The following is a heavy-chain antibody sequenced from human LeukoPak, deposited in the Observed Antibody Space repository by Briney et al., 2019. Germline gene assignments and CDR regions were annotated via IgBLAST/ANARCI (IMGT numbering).Heavy chain of an antibody. Sequence: GGSLRLSCAASGFTVSSNYMSWVRQAPGKGPVWVSRINNDGTSTWYAESVKGRFTISRDNARNTVSLQMNSLRAEDTALYYCARDQDGVGTTIDLWGQGTLVTVSS. J-gene: IGHJ5*02. CDR1: GFTVSSNY. V-gene: IGHV3-74*01. CDR2: INNDGTST. D-gene: IGHD1-26*01. CDR3: ARDQDGVGTTIDL.